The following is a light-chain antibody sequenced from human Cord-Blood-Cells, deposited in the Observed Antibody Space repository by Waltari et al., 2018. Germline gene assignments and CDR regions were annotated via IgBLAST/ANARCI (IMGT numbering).Light chain of an antibody. CDR2: DVS. Sequence: QSALTQPRSVSGSPGQSVTISCTGTSSDVGGYNYVSWYQQHPGKAPKLMIYDVSKRPAGFPDRFSGSKSGNTASLTISGLQAEDEADYYRCSYAGSYTFVVFGGGTKLTVL. CDR3: CSYAGSYTFVV. J-gene: IGLJ2*01. V-gene: IGLV2-11*01. CDR1: SSDVGGYNY.